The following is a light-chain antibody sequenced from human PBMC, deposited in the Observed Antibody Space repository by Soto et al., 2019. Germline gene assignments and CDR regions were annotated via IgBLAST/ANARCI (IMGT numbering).Light chain of an antibody. J-gene: IGKJ1*01. CDR3: QQYKNYWT. CDR2: GTS. Sequence: DIQMTQSPSTLSASVGDRVTITCRASESISSWLAWYQQKPGKAPKLLMHGTSSLESGVPSRFSGSGSGAQFTLTISSLQPDDFATYYCQQYKNYWTFGQGTKVDIK. CDR1: ESISSW. V-gene: IGKV1-5*01.